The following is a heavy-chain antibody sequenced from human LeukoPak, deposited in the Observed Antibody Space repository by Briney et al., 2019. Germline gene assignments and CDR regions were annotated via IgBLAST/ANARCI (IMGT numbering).Heavy chain of an antibody. D-gene: IGHD2-15*01. J-gene: IGHJ4*02. CDR2: IKQDGSEK. Sequence: GGSLRLSCAASGFTFSSYWMSWVRQAPGKGLEWVANIKQDGSEKYYVDSVKGRVTISRDNAKKSLYLQMNSLRVEDTAVYYCARDGEAYCSGGSCSYFDYWGQGTLVTVSS. CDR1: GFTFSSYW. CDR3: ARDGEAYCSGGSCSYFDY. V-gene: IGHV3-7*01.